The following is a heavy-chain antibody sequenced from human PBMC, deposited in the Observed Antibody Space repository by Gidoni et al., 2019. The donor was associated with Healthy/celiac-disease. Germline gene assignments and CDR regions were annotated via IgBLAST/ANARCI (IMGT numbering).Heavy chain of an antibody. D-gene: IGHD3-22*01. V-gene: IGHV3-21*01. J-gene: IGHJ2*01. Sequence: EVQLVESGGGLVKPGGSLRLSCAASGFTFSSYSMNWVRQAPGKGLEWVSSISSSSSYIYYADSVKGRFTISRDNAKNSLYLQMNSLRAEDTAVYYCASLGPVIVLDWYFDLWGRGTLVTVSS. CDR3: ASLGPVIVLDWYFDL. CDR2: ISSSSSYI. CDR1: GFTFSSYS.